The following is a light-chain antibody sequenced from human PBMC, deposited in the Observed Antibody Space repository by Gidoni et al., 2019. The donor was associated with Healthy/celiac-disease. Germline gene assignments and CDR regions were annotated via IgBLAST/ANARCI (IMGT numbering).Light chain of an antibody. J-gene: IGKJ4*01. V-gene: IGKV1-16*02. CDR2: AAY. Sequence: IQMTQSPSSLSASVGDRVTFTCRASQGISNYLAWFHQKQGKAPKSLIYAAYSLHRGVPSKLTGSGSGTDFTLTISSLQPEDFATYYCKQDNIYPPLTFGGGTKVEIK. CDR3: KQDNIYPPLT. CDR1: QGISNY.